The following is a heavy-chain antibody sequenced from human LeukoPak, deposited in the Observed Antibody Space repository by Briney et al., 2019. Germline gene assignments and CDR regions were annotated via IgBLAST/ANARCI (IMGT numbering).Heavy chain of an antibody. CDR1: GFNFSDSR. D-gene: IGHD2-21*01. CDR3: VRGDWYFES. CDR2: INRDGTEK. V-gene: IGHV3-7*04. J-gene: IGHJ4*02. Sequence: GGSLRLSCATSGFNFSDSRMTWVRQAPGKGLQWVANINRDGTEKHSLDSVEGRFTISRDNAKKSLYLLMNSLRPQDTAVHFCVRGDWYFESWGQGTLVTVSS.